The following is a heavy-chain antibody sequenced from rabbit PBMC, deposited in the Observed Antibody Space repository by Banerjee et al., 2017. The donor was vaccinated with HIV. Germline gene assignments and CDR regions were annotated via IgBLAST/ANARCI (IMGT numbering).Heavy chain of an antibody. CDR1: GFTLSGYW. D-gene: IGHD7-1*01. J-gene: IGHJ3*01. CDR3: ARDLGGYAGYGDL. Sequence: QEQLEESGGDLVKPEGSLTLTCTASGFTLSGYWICWVRQAPGKGLEWIACINTSSGNTVYASWAKGRFTISKTSWTTVTLQMTSLTAADTATYFCARDLGGYAGYGDLWGQGTLVTVS. V-gene: IGHV1S45*01. CDR2: INTSSGNT.